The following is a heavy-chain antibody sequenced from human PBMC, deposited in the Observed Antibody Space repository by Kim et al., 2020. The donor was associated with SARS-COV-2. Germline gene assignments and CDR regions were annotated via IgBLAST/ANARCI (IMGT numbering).Heavy chain of an antibody. D-gene: IGHD5-18*01. CDR2: IIPIFGTA. CDR3: ARDSVNVDTAMVS. Sequence: SVKVSCKASGGTFSSYAISWVRQAPGQGLEWMGGIIPIFGTANYAQKFLGRVTITADESTSTAYMELSSLRSEDTAVYYCARDSVNVDTAMVSWGQGTLVTVSS. V-gene: IGHV1-69*13. CDR1: GGTFSSYA. J-gene: IGHJ4*02.